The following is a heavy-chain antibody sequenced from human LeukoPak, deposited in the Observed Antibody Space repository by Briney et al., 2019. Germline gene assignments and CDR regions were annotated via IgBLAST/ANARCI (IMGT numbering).Heavy chain of an antibody. V-gene: IGHV3-23*01. CDR2: ISGSGGST. J-gene: IGHJ5*02. D-gene: IGHD3-3*01. CDR3: AKDPGLRFLGSFDP. CDR1: GFTFSSYG. Sequence: GGSLRLSCAASGFTFSSYGMSWVRQAPGKGLEWVSAISGSGGSTYYADSVKGRFTISRDNSKNTLYLQMNSLRAEDTAVYYCAKDPGLRFLGSFDPWGQGTLVTVSS.